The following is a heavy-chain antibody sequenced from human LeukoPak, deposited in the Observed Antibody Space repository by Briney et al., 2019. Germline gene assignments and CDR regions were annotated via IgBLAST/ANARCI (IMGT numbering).Heavy chain of an antibody. CDR3: ARHGPKITIFGVVRPMTRFDP. CDR2: ILSSGST. CDR1: GGSISNYY. D-gene: IGHD3-3*01. V-gene: IGHV4-59*08. Sequence: SETLSLTCTVSGGSISNYYWNWIRQPPGKGLEWIGYILSSGSTHHNPSLTSRISLSVDTSKNQFSLKLSSVTAADTAVYYCARHGPKITIFGVVRPMTRFDPWGQGTLVTVSS. J-gene: IGHJ5*02.